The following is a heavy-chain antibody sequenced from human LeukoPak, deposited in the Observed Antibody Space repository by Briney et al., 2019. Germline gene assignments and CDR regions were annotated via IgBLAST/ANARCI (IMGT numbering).Heavy chain of an antibody. CDR1: GGSISSYY. Sequence: SETLSLTCTVSGGSISSYYWSWIRQPPGKGLEWIGYIYYSGSTNYNPSLKSRVTISVDTSKNQFSLKLSSVTAADTAVYYCASQIWFGELLSPFDYWGQGTLVTVSS. J-gene: IGHJ4*02. CDR3: ASQIWFGELLSPFDY. D-gene: IGHD3-10*01. V-gene: IGHV4-59*08. CDR2: IYYSGST.